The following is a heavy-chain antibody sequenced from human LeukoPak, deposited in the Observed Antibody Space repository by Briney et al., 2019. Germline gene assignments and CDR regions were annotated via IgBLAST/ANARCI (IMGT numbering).Heavy chain of an antibody. D-gene: IGHD1-26*01. CDR2: INPNSGGT. CDR1: GYTFTGYY. Sequence: GASVKVSCKASGYTFTGYYMHWVRQAPGQGLEGMGWINPNSGGTNYAQKFQGRVTMTRDTSISTAYMELSRLRSDDTAVYYCARGSSGSHYYYYYYMDVWGKGTTVTISS. J-gene: IGHJ6*03. V-gene: IGHV1-2*02. CDR3: ARGSSGSHYYYYYYMDV.